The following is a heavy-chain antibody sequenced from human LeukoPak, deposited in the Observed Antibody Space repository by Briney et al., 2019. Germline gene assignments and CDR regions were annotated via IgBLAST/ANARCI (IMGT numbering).Heavy chain of an antibody. CDR2: IKADGSQK. V-gene: IGHV3-7*01. CDR3: ARFTRSASYEVY. Sequence: GGALRLSCAASGFTFSNSWMSWVRQAPERGVEGVANIKADGSQKDYVDSMKGRFTVSRDNAKNSVYLEMKSLRVEDTAIYYCARFTRSASYEVYWGQGTLVTVSS. CDR1: GFTFSNSW. J-gene: IGHJ4*02. D-gene: IGHD3-10*01.